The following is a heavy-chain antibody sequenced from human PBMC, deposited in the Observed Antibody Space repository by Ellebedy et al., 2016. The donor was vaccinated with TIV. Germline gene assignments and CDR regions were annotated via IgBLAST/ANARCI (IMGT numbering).Heavy chain of an antibody. D-gene: IGHD3-3*01. J-gene: IGHJ2*01. CDR1: GYSFTTYW. CDR3: ARLDTQYYDFWSGFSEGWYFDL. V-gene: IGHV5-51*01. Sequence: GESLKISCKGSGYSFTTYWIGWVRQMPGKGLEWMGIIYPGDSDIRYSPAFEGQVTISAVKSISTAYLQWSSLKASDTAMYYCARLDTQYYDFWSGFSEGWYFDLWGRGTLVTVSS. CDR2: IYPGDSDI.